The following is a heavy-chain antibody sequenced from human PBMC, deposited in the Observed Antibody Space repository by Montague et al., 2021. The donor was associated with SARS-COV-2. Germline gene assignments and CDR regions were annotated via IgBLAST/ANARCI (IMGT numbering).Heavy chain of an antibody. CDR3: ARRGGGEVFARFMYWYFDV. J-gene: IGHJ2*01. CDR1: GGSINNYY. V-gene: IGHV4-59*13. D-gene: IGHD2-21*01. CDR2: IYYSGSVTT. Sequence: SETLSLTCSVSGGSINNYYWGWVRQSPGKGLERIGYIYYSGSVTTSYNPSLKSRVSISVDTSENQFSLKLTSVTVADTAVYYCARRGGGEVFARFMYWYFDVWSRGSLVTVSS.